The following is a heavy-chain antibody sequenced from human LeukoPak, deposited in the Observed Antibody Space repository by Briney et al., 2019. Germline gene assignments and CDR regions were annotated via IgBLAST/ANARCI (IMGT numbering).Heavy chain of an antibody. V-gene: IGHV1-8*01. J-gene: IGHJ5*02. Sequence: ASVKVSCKASGYSFTSYDINWVRQATGQGLEWMGWMNPKSGNTGYAQKFQGRVTMTRSTSISTAYMEVSSLRSEDTAVYYCAAGGYCSSTSCVPNWFDPWGQGTLVTVSS. D-gene: IGHD2-2*01. CDR1: GYSFTSYD. CDR3: AAGGYCSSTSCVPNWFDP. CDR2: MNPKSGNT.